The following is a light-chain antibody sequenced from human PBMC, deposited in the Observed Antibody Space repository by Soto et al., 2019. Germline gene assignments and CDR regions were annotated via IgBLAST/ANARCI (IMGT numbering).Light chain of an antibody. Sequence: DIVMTQSPLSLPVTPGEPASISCRSSQSLLHSNGYNYLDWYLQKPGQSPQLLIYLGSNRASGVPERFSGSVSGTDFTLKISRVEAEDVGVYYCMQARQTAYTFGPGTKPEIK. J-gene: IGKJ2*01. CDR2: LGS. V-gene: IGKV2-28*01. CDR3: MQARQTAYT. CDR1: QSLLHSNGYNY.